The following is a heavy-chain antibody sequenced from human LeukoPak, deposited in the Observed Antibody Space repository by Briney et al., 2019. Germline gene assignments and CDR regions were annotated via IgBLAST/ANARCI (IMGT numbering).Heavy chain of an antibody. J-gene: IGHJ4*02. CDR1: GYTFTGYY. V-gene: IGHV1-2*02. CDR2: INPNSGGT. D-gene: IGHD6-19*01. Sequence: ASVKVSCKASGYTFTGYYVHWVRQAPGQGLEWMGWINPNSGGTNYAQKFQGRVTMTRDTSISTAYMELSRLRSDDTAVYYCARGRIAVAGTAMGYWGQGTLVTVSS. CDR3: ARGRIAVAGTAMGY.